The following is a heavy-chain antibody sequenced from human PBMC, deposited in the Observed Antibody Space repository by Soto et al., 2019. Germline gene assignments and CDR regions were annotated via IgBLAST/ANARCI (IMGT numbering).Heavy chain of an antibody. Sequence: SETLSLTCAVSGGSISSGGYSWSWIRQPPGKGLEWIGYIYHSGSTYYNPSLKSRVTISMDTSTNQFSLRLTSVTAADTAVYYCARHTDCGSGSSCLGSDNMDTDAFDIWGQGTMVTVSS. CDR1: GGSISSGGYS. J-gene: IGHJ3*02. CDR2: IYHSGST. CDR3: ARHTDCGSGSSCLGSDNMDTDAFDI. D-gene: IGHD3-10*01. V-gene: IGHV4-30-2*03.